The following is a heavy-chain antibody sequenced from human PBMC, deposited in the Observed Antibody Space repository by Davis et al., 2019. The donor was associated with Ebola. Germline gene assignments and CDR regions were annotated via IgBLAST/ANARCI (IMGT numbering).Heavy chain of an antibody. D-gene: IGHD6-13*01. CDR2: ITGGGIA. J-gene: IGHJ4*02. CDR1: GFSFSTYA. CDR3: AKRPSSSWYDYFDY. V-gene: IGHV3-23*01. Sequence: GESLKISCAASGFSFSTYAMSWVRQAPGKGLEWVSTITGGGIAYYTESVEGRFTISRDNSKNTLYLQMDSLRADDTAVYFCAKRPSSSWYDYFDYWGQGTQVTVSS.